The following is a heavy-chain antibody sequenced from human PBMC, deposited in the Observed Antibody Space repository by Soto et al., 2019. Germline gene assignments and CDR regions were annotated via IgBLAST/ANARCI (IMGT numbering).Heavy chain of an antibody. CDR1: GFTFSSYS. D-gene: IGHD3-10*01. CDR2: ISSSSSYI. CDR3: ARDPNYGSGSYYGYFDY. J-gene: IGHJ4*02. Sequence: GGSLRLSCAASGFTFSSYSMNWVRQAPGKGLEWVSSISSSSSYIYYADSVKGRFTISRDNAKNSLYLQMNSLRAEDTAVYYCARDPNYGSGSYYGYFDYWGQGTLVTVSS. V-gene: IGHV3-21*01.